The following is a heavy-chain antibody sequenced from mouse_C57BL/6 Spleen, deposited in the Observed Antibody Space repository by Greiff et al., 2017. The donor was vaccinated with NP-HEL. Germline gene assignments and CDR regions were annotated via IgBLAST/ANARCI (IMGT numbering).Heavy chain of an antibody. J-gene: IGHJ1*03. V-gene: IGHV5-17*01. D-gene: IGHD1-1*01. CDR1: GFTFSDYG. CDR3: ARPAYYGSRDWYFDV. CDR2: ISSGSSTI. Sequence: EVQLVESGGGLVKPGGSLKLSCAASGFTFSDYGMHWVRQAPEKGLEWVAYISSGSSTIYYADPVKGRFTISRDNAKNTLFLQMTSLRSEDTAMYYCARPAYYGSRDWYFDVWGTGTTVTVSS.